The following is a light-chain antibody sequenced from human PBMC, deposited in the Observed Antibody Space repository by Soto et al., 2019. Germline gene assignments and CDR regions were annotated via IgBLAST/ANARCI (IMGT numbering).Light chain of an antibody. J-gene: IGKJ2*03. CDR1: QTVTTY. Sequence: DIQMTQSPSSLSASVGDRVTITCRASQTVTTYLNWYQQMPGKAPQLLIYSAFSLQSGVPSRLSGSGSGTDFTLTISGLRPDDFATYFGQQSYIAPYSFGQGTRLEIK. CDR3: QQSYIAPYS. CDR2: SAF. V-gene: IGKV1-39*01.